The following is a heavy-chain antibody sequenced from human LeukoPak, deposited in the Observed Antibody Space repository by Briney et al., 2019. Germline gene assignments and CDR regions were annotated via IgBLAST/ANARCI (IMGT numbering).Heavy chain of an antibody. CDR3: AREGAAGTSLDY. D-gene: IGHD6-13*01. V-gene: IGHV3-74*01. J-gene: IGHJ4*02. CDR2: INSGGSST. CDR1: GFTFSSYR. Sequence: PGGSLRLSCAASGFTFSSYRMQWVRQAPGKGLVWVSHINSGGSSTSYADSVKGRFTISRDNAKNTLYLQMNSLRAEDTAMYYCAREGAAGTSLDYWGQGTLVTVSS.